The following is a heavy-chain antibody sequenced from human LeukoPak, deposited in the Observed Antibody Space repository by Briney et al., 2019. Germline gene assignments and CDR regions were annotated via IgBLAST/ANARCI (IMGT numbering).Heavy chain of an antibody. CDR2: ISTDGSST. V-gene: IGHV3-74*01. J-gene: IGHJ6*02. CDR3: AKAFGSGSLSRVMDV. CDR1: GFTFSSYW. D-gene: IGHD3-10*01. Sequence: GGSLRLSCAASGFTFSSYWMHWVRQAPGKGLVWVSLISTDGSSTRYADSVKGRFTISRDNAKNTLYVQMDSLRAEDTAVYYCAKAFGSGSLSRVMDVWGQGTTVTVSS.